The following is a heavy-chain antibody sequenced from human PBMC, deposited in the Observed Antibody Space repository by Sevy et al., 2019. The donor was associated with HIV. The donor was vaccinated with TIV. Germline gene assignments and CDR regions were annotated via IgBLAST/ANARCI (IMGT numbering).Heavy chain of an antibody. Sequence: GGSLRLSCATSGFTFSSYEMNWVRQAPGKGLEWVSYISSSASTIFYADSVKGRFTISRDNAKNSLFLQMNSLRAEDTAVYYCARDYEGEEQLPVGYCMDVWGQGTTVTVSS. D-gene: IGHD6-13*01. CDR3: ARDYEGEEQLPVGYCMDV. CDR1: GFTFSSYE. CDR2: ISSSASTI. J-gene: IGHJ6*02. V-gene: IGHV3-48*03.